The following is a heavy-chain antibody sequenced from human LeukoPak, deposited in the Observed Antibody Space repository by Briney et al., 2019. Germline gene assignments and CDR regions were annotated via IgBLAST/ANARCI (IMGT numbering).Heavy chain of an antibody. Sequence: PGGSLRLSCAASGFTFSSYSMNWVRQAPGKGLEWVSYTSSGTSTIYYADSVKGRFTISRDNSKNTLYLQMNSLRAEDTAVYYCAKEHRRYYDFWSGYYLPRIEPNYYYYYYMDVWGKGTTVTVSS. CDR2: TSSGTSTI. V-gene: IGHV3-48*01. CDR1: GFTFSSYS. D-gene: IGHD3-3*01. J-gene: IGHJ6*03. CDR3: AKEHRRYYDFWSGYYLPRIEPNYYYYYYMDV.